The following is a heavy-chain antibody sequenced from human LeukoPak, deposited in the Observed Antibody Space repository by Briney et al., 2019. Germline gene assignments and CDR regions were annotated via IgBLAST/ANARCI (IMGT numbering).Heavy chain of an antibody. CDR2: ISAYNGNT. J-gene: IGHJ6*02. Sequence: ASVTVSCKASGYAFTSYGISWVRQAPGQGLEWMGWISAYNGNTNYAQKLQGRVTMTTDTSTSTAYMELRSLRSDDTAVYYCARVRVVVVPAAIQAYYYYGMDVWGQGTTVTVSS. CDR3: ARVRVVVVPAAIQAYYYYGMDV. CDR1: GYAFTSYG. V-gene: IGHV1-18*01. D-gene: IGHD2-2*02.